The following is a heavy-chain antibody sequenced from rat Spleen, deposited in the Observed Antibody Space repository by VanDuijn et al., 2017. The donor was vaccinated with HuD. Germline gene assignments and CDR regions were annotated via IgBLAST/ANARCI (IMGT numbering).Heavy chain of an antibody. CDR3: ARHRLLHLDY. CDR2: ISYDGSST. V-gene: IGHV5-7*01. CDR1: GFTFSDYY. Sequence: EVQLVESGGGLVQPGRSLKLSCAASGFTFSDYYMAWVRQAPTKGLAWVATISYDGSSTYYRDSVKGRFTISRDNAKSTLYLQMESLRSEDTATYYCARHRLLHLDYWGQGVMVTVSS. D-gene: IGHD1-1*01. J-gene: IGHJ2*01.